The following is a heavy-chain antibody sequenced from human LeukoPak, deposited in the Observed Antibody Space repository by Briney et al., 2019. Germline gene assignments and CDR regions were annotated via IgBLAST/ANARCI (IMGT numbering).Heavy chain of an antibody. Sequence: ASVKVSCKASGYTFTSYGIGWVRQAPGQGLEWMGWISAYNGNTNYAQKLQGRVTMTTHTSTSTAYMELRSLRSDDTAVYYCARVPFSQLLPADFDYWGQGTLVTVSS. CDR1: GYTFTSYG. V-gene: IGHV1-18*01. D-gene: IGHD2-2*01. J-gene: IGHJ4*02. CDR3: ARVPFSQLLPADFDY. CDR2: ISAYNGNT.